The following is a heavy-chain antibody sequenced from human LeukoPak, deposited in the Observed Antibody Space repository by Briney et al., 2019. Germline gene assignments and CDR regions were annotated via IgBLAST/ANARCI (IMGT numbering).Heavy chain of an antibody. Sequence: GGSLRLSCAASGFTFSSYAMSWVRQAPGKGLEWVSAISGSGGSTYYADSVKGRFTISRDNSENTLYLQMNSLRAEDTAVYYCAKDLVAMVRGVRPNWFDPWGQGTLVTVSS. CDR3: AKDLVAMVRGVRPNWFDP. CDR2: ISGSGGST. J-gene: IGHJ5*02. D-gene: IGHD3-10*01. CDR1: GFTFSSYA. V-gene: IGHV3-23*01.